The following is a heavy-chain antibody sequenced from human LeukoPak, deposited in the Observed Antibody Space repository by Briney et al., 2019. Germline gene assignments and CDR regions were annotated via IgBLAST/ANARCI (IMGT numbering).Heavy chain of an antibody. Sequence: SETLSLTCTVSGGSISSSSYYWGWIRQPPGKGLEWIGSIYYSGSTYYNPSLQSRVTVSLDRSKNQFSLKLSSVTAADTAVYYCARYGGSGTYFFDFWGQGTLVTVSS. V-gene: IGHV4-39*07. CDR1: GGSISSSSYY. J-gene: IGHJ4*02. CDR2: IYYSGST. D-gene: IGHD3-10*01. CDR3: ARYGGSGTYFFDF.